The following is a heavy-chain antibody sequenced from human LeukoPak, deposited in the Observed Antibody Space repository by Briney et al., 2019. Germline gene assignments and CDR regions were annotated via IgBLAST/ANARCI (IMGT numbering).Heavy chain of an antibody. J-gene: IGHJ1*01. D-gene: IGHD2-21*01. Sequence: GESLKISCQGSGYSFTSYWIGWVRQLPGKGLEWMGIIYPGDSDTRYSPSFQGQVTISADKSISTAYLQWSSLKASDTAMYYCATSAYCGGDCYSEYFQHWGQGTLVTVSS. V-gene: IGHV5-51*01. CDR3: ATSAYCGGDCYSEYFQH. CDR1: GYSFTSYW. CDR2: IYPGDSDT.